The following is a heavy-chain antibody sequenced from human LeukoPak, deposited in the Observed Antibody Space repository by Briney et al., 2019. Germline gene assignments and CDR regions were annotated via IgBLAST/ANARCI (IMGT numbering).Heavy chain of an antibody. CDR2: IRYDGTNK. Sequence: GGSLRLSCAASGFAASGFTFSTFGMHWVRQAPGKGLEWVAFIRYDGTNKYYADSVKGRFTISRDNSKNSLYLQMNSLRTEDTALYYCAKDMGDTAMVTVSLSPGVFDYWGQGTLVTVSS. CDR1: GFTFSTFG. CDR3: AKDMGDTAMVTVSLSPGVFDY. J-gene: IGHJ4*02. V-gene: IGHV3-30*02. D-gene: IGHD5-18*01.